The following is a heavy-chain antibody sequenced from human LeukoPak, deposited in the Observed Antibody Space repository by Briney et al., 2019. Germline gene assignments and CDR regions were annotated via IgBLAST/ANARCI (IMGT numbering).Heavy chain of an antibody. CDR3: ASGTIVGARGADN. CDR1: GFTFSIYA. D-gene: IGHD1-26*01. CDR2: ISGSSYHI. J-gene: IGHJ4*02. Sequence: GGSLRLSCAASGFTFSIYAMTWVRQAPGKALEWVSSISGSSYHIYYADSVKGRFTISRDNANNLLYLQMNSLRAEDTAVYYCASGTIVGARGADNWGQGTLVTVSS. V-gene: IGHV3-21*01.